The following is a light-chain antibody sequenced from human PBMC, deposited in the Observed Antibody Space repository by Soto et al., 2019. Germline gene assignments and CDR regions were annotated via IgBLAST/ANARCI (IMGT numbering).Light chain of an antibody. J-gene: IGKJ5*01. Sequence: DIQMTQPPSSLSASVGDRVTITCLASQSISSYLNWYQQKPGKAPKLLIYAASSLQSGVPSRFSGSGSGTDFTLTISSLQPEDFATYYCQQSYSTLITFGQGTRLEIK. CDR2: AAS. CDR3: QQSYSTLIT. CDR1: QSISSY. V-gene: IGKV1-39*01.